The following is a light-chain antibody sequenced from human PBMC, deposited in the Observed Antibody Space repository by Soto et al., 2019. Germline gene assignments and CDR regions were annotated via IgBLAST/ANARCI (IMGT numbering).Light chain of an antibody. CDR3: QQYNNYPLT. J-gene: IGKJ4*01. V-gene: IGKV1-5*01. CDR2: DAS. CDR1: QSISSW. Sequence: DIQMTQSPSTLSASVGDRVTITCRASQSISSWLAWYQQKAGKAPKFLIYDASSLESGVPSRFSGSGSGTEFTLTISSLQPDDFATYYCQQYNNYPLTFGGGTKVDIK.